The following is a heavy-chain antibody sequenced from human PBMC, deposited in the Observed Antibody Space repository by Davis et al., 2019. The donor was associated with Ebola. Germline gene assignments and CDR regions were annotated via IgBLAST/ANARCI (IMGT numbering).Heavy chain of an antibody. D-gene: IGHD3-10*01. CDR3: AREGEGY. CDR2: INPSGGST. V-gene: IGHV1-46*03. Sequence: AASVKVSCKASGYTFTSYSMHWVRQAPGQGLEWMGIINPSGGSTSYAQKFQGRVIMTRDTATSTVYMELSSLRSEDTAVYFCAREGEGYWGQGTLVTVSS. J-gene: IGHJ4*02. CDR1: GYTFTSYS.